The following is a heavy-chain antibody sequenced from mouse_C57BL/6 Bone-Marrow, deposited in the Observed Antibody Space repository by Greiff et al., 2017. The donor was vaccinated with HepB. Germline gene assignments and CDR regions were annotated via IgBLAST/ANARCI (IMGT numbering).Heavy chain of an antibody. J-gene: IGHJ2*01. CDR1: GFNIKDDY. CDR2: IDPENGDT. CDR3: LTPYYFDY. V-gene: IGHV14-4*01. Sequence: VQLQQSGAELVRPGASVKLSCTASGFNIKDDYMHWVKRRPEQGLEWIGWIDPENGDTEYASKFQGKATITADTSSNTAYLQLSSLTSEDTAVYYCLTPYYFDYWGQGTTLTVSS.